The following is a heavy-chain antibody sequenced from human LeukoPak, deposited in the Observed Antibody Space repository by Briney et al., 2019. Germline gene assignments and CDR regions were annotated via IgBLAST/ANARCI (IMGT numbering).Heavy chain of an antibody. J-gene: IGHJ4*02. V-gene: IGHV3-30*18. CDR1: GFTFSSYG. Sequence: GGSLRLSCAASGFTFSSYGMPWVRQAPGKGLEWVAVISYDGSNKYYADSVKGRFTISRDNSKNTLYLQMNSLRAEDTAVYYCAKEWDYWAQGTLVTVSS. CDR3: AKEWDY. CDR2: ISYDGSNK.